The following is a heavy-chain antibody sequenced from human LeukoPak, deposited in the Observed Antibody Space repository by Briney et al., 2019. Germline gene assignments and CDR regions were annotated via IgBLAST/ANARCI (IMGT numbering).Heavy chain of an antibody. CDR3: ASQSGTYAFDI. D-gene: IGHD1-26*01. Sequence: GSLRLSCAASGFTFSSYSMNWVRQAPGKGLEWVSSISSSSSYIYYADSVKGRFTISRDNAKNSLYLQMNSLRAEDTAVYYCASQSGTYAFDIWGQGTMVTVSS. CDR1: GFTFSSYS. CDR2: ISSSSSYI. J-gene: IGHJ3*02. V-gene: IGHV3-21*01.